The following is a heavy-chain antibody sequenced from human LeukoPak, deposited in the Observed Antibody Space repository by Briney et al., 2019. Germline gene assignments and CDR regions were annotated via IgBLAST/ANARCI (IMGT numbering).Heavy chain of an antibody. CDR1: GGSISSSSYY. J-gene: IGHJ3*02. D-gene: IGHD3-22*01. Sequence: KSSETLSLTCTVSGGSISSSSYYWGWIRQPPGKGLEWIGSIYYSGSTYYNPSLKSRVTISVVTSKNQFSLKLSSVTAADTAVYYCGGITMIVVATPDAFDIWGQGTMVTVSS. CDR2: IYYSGST. V-gene: IGHV4-39*01. CDR3: GGITMIVVATPDAFDI.